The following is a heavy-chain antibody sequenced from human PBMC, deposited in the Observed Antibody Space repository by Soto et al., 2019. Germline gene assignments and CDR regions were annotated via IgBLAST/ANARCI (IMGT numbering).Heavy chain of an antibody. CDR3: ARHMLVGSGWYSDNYYHGMDV. CDR2: IYYSGST. J-gene: IGHJ6*02. CDR1: SGSISSYD. Sequence: SGTLSLTCAVSSGSISSYDWSWIRQPPGKGLEWIGYIYYSGSTYYNPSLKSRVTISVDTSKNQFSLKLSSVTAADTAVYYCARHMLVGSGWYSDNYYHGMDVWGQGTTVTVSS. V-gene: IGHV4-59*04. D-gene: IGHD6-19*01.